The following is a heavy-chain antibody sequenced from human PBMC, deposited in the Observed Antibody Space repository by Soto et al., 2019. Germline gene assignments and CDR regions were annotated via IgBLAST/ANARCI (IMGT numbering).Heavy chain of an antibody. Sequence: PSETLSLTCTVSGGSIRNYYWNWIRQPPGKGLEWIGYIHYSGRPNYNYNPSLKSRVTISVDTSKNQFSLRLSSVTAADTAVYYCARDQGFGELSLGSWGQGILVTVSS. CDR1: GGSIRNYY. V-gene: IGHV4-59*01. J-gene: IGHJ5*02. D-gene: IGHD3-10*01. CDR2: IHYSGRPNY. CDR3: ARDQGFGELSLGS.